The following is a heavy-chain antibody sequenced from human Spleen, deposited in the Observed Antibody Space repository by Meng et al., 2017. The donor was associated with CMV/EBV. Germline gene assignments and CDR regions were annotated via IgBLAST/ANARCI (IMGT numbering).Heavy chain of an antibody. D-gene: IGHD4-17*01. CDR1: GFTFSSYS. Sequence: GGSLRLSSAASGFTFSSYSMNWVRQAPGKGLEWVSYISSSGSTIYYADSVKGRFTISRDNAKNSLYLQMNSLRAEDTAVYYCARGDYGDYANEGIDFWGQGTLVTSPQ. CDR2: ISSSGSTI. CDR3: ARGDYGDYANEGIDF. J-gene: IGHJ4*02. V-gene: IGHV3-48*04.